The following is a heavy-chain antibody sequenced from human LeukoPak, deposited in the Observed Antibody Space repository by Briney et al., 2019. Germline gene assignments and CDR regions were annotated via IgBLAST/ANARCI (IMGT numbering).Heavy chain of an antibody. Sequence: GGSLRLSCVGSGFSFSTYDMGWVRQTPGKGLEWVSAISTTGGYTEDADSVKGRFTISRDNSQNTLFLQMHSLRAEDTAIYYCAKKPATIKFPFDIWGQGTLVTVSP. CDR1: GFSFSTYD. CDR2: ISTTGGYT. V-gene: IGHV3-23*01. J-gene: IGHJ4*02. CDR3: AKKPATIKFPFDI. D-gene: IGHD5-24*01.